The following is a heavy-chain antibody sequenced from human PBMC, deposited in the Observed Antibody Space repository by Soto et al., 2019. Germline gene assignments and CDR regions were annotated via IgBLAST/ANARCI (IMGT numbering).Heavy chain of an antibody. CDR1: GYTFTSYG. CDR2: ISAYNGNT. V-gene: IGHV1-18*04. D-gene: IGHD3-3*01. J-gene: IGHJ6*02. CDR3: ARDGNYDIWSGYWSHLCYYGMDV. Sequence: ASVKVSCKASGYTFTSYGISWVRQAPGQGLEWMGWISAYNGNTNYAQKLQGRVTMTTDTSTSTAYMELRSLRSDDTAVYYCARDGNYDIWSGYWSHLCYYGMDVWGQGTTVTVSS.